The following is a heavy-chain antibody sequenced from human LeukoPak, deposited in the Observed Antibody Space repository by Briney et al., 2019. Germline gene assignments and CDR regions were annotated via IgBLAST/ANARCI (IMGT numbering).Heavy chain of an antibody. CDR2: ISAYNGNT. J-gene: IGHJ4*02. Sequence: GASVKVSCKASGYTFTSYGISWVRQAPGQGLEWMGWISAYNGNTNYAQSLQGRVSMTTDTSTSTAYMELSSLRSEDTAVYYCARRHGRCSDGSCYYPDYWGQGTLVTVSS. D-gene: IGHD2-15*01. CDR1: GYTFTSYG. CDR3: ARRHGRCSDGSCYYPDY. V-gene: IGHV1-18*01.